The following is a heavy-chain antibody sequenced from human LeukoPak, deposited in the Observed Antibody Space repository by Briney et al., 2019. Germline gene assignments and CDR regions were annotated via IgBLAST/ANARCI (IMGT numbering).Heavy chain of an antibody. CDR1: GFTFSSYW. V-gene: IGHV3-74*01. D-gene: IGHD3-22*01. CDR3: ARFYDSSGYPFDY. Sequence: PGGSLRLSCAASGFTFSSYWMHWVRQAPGKGLVWVSRINSDGSSTSYADSVKGRFTISRDNAKNTLYLQMNSLRAEDTAVYYCARFYDSSGYPFDYWGQGTLVTVSS. J-gene: IGHJ4*02. CDR2: INSDGSST.